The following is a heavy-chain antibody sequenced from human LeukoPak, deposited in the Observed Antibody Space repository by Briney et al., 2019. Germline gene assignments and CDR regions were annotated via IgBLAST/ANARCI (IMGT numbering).Heavy chain of an antibody. CDR2: ISGNGGGTGGNT. J-gene: IGHJ4*02. CDR1: GFTFSNYA. V-gene: IGHV3-23*01. CDR3: ARRAGEYSQHYDY. D-gene: IGHD4-17*01. Sequence: PGGSLRLSCAASGFTFSNYAMSWVRQAPGKGLEWVSNISGNGGGTGGNTYYADSVKGRFTISRDNSKNTLYLQMNSLRAEDTAVYSCARRAGEYSQHYDYWGQGTMVNVT.